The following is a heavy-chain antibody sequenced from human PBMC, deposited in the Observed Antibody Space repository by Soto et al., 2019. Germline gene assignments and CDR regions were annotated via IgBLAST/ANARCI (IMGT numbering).Heavy chain of an antibody. D-gene: IGHD3-10*01. CDR3: AHRGLVWFGGTDSFDI. Sequence: QITLKESGPPLVKPTQTLTLPCTFSGFSLSTSGVGVAWIRQPPGKALEWLALIYWDDDKRYSPSLKSRLTLTKDTSKTQVVLTMTNMDPVDTDTYYCAHRGLVWFGGTDSFDIWGQGRMVTVSS. V-gene: IGHV2-5*02. J-gene: IGHJ3*02. CDR2: IYWDDDK. CDR1: GFSLSTSGVG.